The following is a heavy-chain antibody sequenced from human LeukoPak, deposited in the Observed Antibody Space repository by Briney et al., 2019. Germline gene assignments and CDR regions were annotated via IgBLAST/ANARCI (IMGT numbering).Heavy chain of an antibody. CDR1: GYSFTSYW. J-gene: IGHJ5*02. CDR2: IYPGDSDT. Sequence: PGESLKISCKGSGYSFTSYWIGWVRQMPGKGLEWMGIIYPGDSDTRYSPSFQGQVTISADKSISTAYLQWSSLKASDTAMYYCARLLTRDDYDILTGPINWFDPWGQGTLVTVSS. V-gene: IGHV5-51*01. D-gene: IGHD3-9*01. CDR3: ARLLTRDDYDILTGPINWFDP.